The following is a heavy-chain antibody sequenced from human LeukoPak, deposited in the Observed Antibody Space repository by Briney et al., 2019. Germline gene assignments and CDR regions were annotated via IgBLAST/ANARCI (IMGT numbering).Heavy chain of an antibody. D-gene: IGHD5-12*01. Sequence: SETLSLTCTVSGGSISSSSYYWGWIRQPPGKGLEWIGSIYYSGNTYYNPSLKSRVTISVDTSKIQFSLKLSSVTAADTAVYYCARDQQDIVATMGAFDIWGQGTMVTVSS. CDR1: GGSISSSSYY. CDR2: IYYSGNT. J-gene: IGHJ3*02. CDR3: ARDQQDIVATMGAFDI. V-gene: IGHV4-39*02.